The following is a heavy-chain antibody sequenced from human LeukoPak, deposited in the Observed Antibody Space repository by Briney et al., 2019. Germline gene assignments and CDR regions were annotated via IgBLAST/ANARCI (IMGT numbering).Heavy chain of an antibody. Sequence: GGSLRLSCAASGFTFSSYWVSWIRQAPGKGLEWVANIKEDGSEKHYVDSVKGRFTISRDNAKNSLYLQMNSLRAEDTAVYYCARGRASGYDSGVDIFDCWGQGTLVSVSS. CDR1: GFTFSSYW. J-gene: IGHJ4*02. CDR3: ARGRASGYDSGVDIFDC. D-gene: IGHD5-12*01. V-gene: IGHV3-7*01. CDR2: IKEDGSEK.